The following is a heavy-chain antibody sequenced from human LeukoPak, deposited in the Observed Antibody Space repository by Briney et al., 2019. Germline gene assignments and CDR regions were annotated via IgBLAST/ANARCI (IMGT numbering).Heavy chain of an antibody. D-gene: IGHD2-8*02. CDR3: VRGESGGYFDY. V-gene: IGHV1-46*01. CDR2: ITPSVDTT. J-gene: IGHJ4*02. Sequence: ASVKVSCKASGYTFTNYLLHWVRQAPGQGLEWVGRITPSVDTTNYAQKFRGRVTMTRDTSTSTVYMELSSLRSEDTAVYHCVRGESGGYFDYWGQGTLVTVSS. CDR1: GYTFTNYL.